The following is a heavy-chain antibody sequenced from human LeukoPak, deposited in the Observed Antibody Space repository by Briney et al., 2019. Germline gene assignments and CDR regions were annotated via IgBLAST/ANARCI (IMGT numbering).Heavy chain of an antibody. Sequence: GRSLRLSCAASGFTFRDFYMSWLRQTPGKGLEWVSYISSTGTAMDYADSVKGRFTISRDNTKDSLFLQMNNLGVEDTAVYYCAKGHTYGMTWGQGTLVTVSS. D-gene: IGHD4-17*01. CDR3: AKGHTYGMT. V-gene: IGHV3-11*01. CDR1: GFTFRDFY. CDR2: ISSTGTAM. J-gene: IGHJ1*01.